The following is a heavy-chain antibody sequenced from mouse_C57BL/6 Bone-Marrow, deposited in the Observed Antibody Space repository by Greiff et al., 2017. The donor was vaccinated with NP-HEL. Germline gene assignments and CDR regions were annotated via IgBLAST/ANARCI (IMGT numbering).Heavy chain of an antibody. Sequence: LVKPGASVKLSCKASGYTFTEYTIHWVKQWSGQGLEWIGWFYPGSGSIKYNEKFKDKATLTADKPSSTVYMELSRVTSEDSAVYFCARHEDSDSSGYAWFAYWGQGTLVTVSA. V-gene: IGHV1-62-2*01. CDR3: ARHEDSDSSGYAWFAY. CDR1: GYTFTEYT. D-gene: IGHD3-2*02. CDR2: FYPGSGSI. J-gene: IGHJ3*01.